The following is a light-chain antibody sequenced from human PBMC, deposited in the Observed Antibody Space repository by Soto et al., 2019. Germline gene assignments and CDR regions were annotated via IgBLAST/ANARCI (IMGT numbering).Light chain of an antibody. CDR1: SSNIGSNY. CDR3: AAWDDSLSAVV. V-gene: IGLV1-47*01. J-gene: IGLJ2*01. CDR2: RND. Sequence: QLVLTQPPSASGTSWQRVTISCSGSSSNIGSNYVYWYQQFPGSAPKLLIYRNDQRPSGVPDRFSGSKSGTSASLAISGPRSEDEADYYCAAWDDSLSAVVFGGGTKLTVL.